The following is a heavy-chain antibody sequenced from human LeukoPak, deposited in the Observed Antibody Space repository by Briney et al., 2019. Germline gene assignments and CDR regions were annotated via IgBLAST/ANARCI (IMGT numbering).Heavy chain of an antibody. CDR2: ISAYNGNT. J-gene: IGHJ5*02. D-gene: IGHD3-10*01. CDR3: ARSDGSGSYQPPDWSWFDP. V-gene: IGHV1-18*01. CDR1: GYTFTSYG. Sequence: ASVKVSCKASGYTFTSYGISWVRQAPGQGLEWMGWISAYNGNTNYAQKLQGRVTMTTDTSTSTAYMELRSLRSDDTAVYYCARSDGSGSYQPPDWSWFDPWGQGTLVTVSS.